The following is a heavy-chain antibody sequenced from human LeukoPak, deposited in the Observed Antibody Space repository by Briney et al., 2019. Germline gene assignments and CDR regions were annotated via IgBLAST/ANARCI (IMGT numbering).Heavy chain of an antibody. CDR1: GFTFSSYG. V-gene: IGHV3-30*02. CDR2: IRYDGSNK. J-gene: IGHJ5*02. D-gene: IGHD2-15*01. CDR3: AKDPPSLGYCSGGSCPVDP. Sequence: GGSLRLSCAAPGFTFSSYGTHWVRQAPGKGLEWVAFIRYDGSNKYYADSVKGRFTISRDNSKNTLYLQMNSLRAEDTAVYYCAKDPPSLGYCSGGSCPVDPWGQGTLVTVSS.